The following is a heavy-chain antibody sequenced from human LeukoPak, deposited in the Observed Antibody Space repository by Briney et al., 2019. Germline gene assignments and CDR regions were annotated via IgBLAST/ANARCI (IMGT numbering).Heavy chain of an antibody. J-gene: IGHJ6*02. CDR1: GGSISSYY. D-gene: IGHD6-13*01. CDR3: ARGDSSWRYYYYYYGMDV. Sequence: SETLSLTCTVSGGSISSYYWSWIRQPAGKGLEWIGRIYTSGSTNYNPSLKSRVTISVDTSKKQFSLKLSSVTAADTAVYYCARGDSSWRYYYYYYGMDVWGQGTTVTVSS. CDR2: IYTSGST. V-gene: IGHV4-4*07.